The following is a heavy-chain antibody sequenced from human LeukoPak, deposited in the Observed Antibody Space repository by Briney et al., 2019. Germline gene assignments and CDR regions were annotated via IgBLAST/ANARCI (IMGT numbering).Heavy chain of an antibody. V-gene: IGHV3-30-3*01. J-gene: IGHJ4*02. CDR3: ARYEIGVYDSSGSNPLFL. CDR1: GFAFSSYA. Sequence: PGGSLRLSCAASGFAFSSYAMHWFRQAPGKGLEWVAVISYDGSNKYYADSVKGRFTISRDNSKNTLYLQMNSLRAEDTAVYYWARYEIGVYDSSGSNPLFLWGQGTLVTVSS. CDR2: ISYDGSNK. D-gene: IGHD3-22*01.